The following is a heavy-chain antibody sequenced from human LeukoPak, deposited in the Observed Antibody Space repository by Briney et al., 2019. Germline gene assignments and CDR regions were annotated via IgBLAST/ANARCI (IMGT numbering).Heavy chain of an antibody. D-gene: IGHD6-19*01. J-gene: IGHJ4*02. Sequence: ASVKVSCEASGYTFTDYLMHWVRQAPGQGLEWMGWINPNSGDTSSAQKFQGRVTMTRDTSISTAYMELSTLRSDDTAVYYCARANGYSSGYWGQGTLVTVSS. CDR1: GYTFTDYL. CDR3: ARANGYSSGY. V-gene: IGHV1-2*02. CDR2: INPNSGDT.